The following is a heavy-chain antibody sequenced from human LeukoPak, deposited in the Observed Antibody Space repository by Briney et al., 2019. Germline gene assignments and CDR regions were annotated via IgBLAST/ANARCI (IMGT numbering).Heavy chain of an antibody. D-gene: IGHD6-19*01. CDR3: ASLAVAYDAFDI. V-gene: IGHV4-59*08. Sequence: SETLSLTCTVSGGSISSHYWSWIRQPPGKGLEWIGYIYYSGSTNYNPSLKSRVTISVDTSKNQFSLKLSSVTAADTAVYYCASLAVAYDAFDIWSQGTMVTVSS. CDR1: GGSISSHY. CDR2: IYYSGST. J-gene: IGHJ3*02.